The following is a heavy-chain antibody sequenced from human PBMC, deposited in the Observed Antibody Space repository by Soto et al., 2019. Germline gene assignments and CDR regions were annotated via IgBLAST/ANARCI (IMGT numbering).Heavy chain of an antibody. V-gene: IGHV5-51*01. CDR1: GYSFTSYW. Sequence: GESLKISCKGSGYSFTSYWIGWVRQMPGKGLEWMGIIYPGDSDTRYSPSFQGQVTISADKSISTAYLQWSSLKASDTAMYYCARHSLTVVVPAAMRSGFDPWGQGTLVTVSS. CDR2: IYPGDSDT. J-gene: IGHJ5*02. D-gene: IGHD2-2*01. CDR3: ARHSLTVVVPAAMRSGFDP.